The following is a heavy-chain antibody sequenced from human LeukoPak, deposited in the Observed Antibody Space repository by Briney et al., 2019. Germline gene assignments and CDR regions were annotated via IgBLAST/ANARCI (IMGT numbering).Heavy chain of an antibody. CDR1: GYTFTGYY. Sequence: ASVKVSCKASGYTFTGYYMHWVRQAPGQGLEWMGWINPNSGGTNYAQKFQGRVTMTRDTSISTAYMELSRLRSDDTAVYYCARTNPGCSGGSCYSGFDYWGQGTLVTVSS. CDR3: ARTNPGCSGGSCYSGFDY. CDR2: INPNSGGT. V-gene: IGHV1-2*02. D-gene: IGHD2-15*01. J-gene: IGHJ4*02.